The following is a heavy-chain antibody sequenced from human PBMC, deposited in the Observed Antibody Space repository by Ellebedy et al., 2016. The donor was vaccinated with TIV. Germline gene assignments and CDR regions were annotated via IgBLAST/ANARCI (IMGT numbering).Heavy chain of an antibody. Sequence: GESLKISCAASGFTFMNYAMTWVRQAPGQGLEWVSVITGSGGKTYYADYVKGRFTISRDNSKNMVYLQMNSLRVEDTAVYYCARWYGSGTYYLDPWGQGTLVTVSS. CDR1: GFTFMNYA. J-gene: IGHJ5*01. CDR2: ITGSGGKT. CDR3: ARWYGSGTYYLDP. V-gene: IGHV3-23*01. D-gene: IGHD3-10*01.